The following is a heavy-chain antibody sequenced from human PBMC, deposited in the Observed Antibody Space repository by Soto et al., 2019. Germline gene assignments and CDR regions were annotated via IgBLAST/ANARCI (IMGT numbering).Heavy chain of an antibody. CDR1: GGSFSGYY. J-gene: IGHJ6*02. CDR2: INHSGST. V-gene: IGHV4-34*01. Sequence: SETLSLTCAVYGGSFSGYYWSWIRQPPGKGLEWIGEINHSGSTNYNPSLKSRGTISVDTSKNQFSLKLSSVTAADTAVYYCGGLYYYYGMDVWGQGTTVTVSS. CDR3: GGLYYYYGMDV.